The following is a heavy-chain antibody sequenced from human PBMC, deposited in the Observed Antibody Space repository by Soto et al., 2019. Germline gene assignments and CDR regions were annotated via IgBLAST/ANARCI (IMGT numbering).Heavy chain of an antibody. Sequence: SLRLSCASSGFRFDDYAMHWVRQAPGKGLEWVSGVSWSSGSIGYAGSVKGRFTISRDNDGNSLFLQMNGLRSDDTALYYYARTTLTTGFYYGMDLWGQGTMVTVSS. D-gene: IGHD1-1*01. V-gene: IGHV3-9*01. J-gene: IGHJ6*02. CDR2: VSWSSGSI. CDR1: GFRFDDYA. CDR3: ARTTLTTGFYYGMDL.